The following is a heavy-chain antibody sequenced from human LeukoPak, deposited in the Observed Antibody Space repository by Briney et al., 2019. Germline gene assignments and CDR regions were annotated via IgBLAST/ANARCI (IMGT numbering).Heavy chain of an antibody. CDR1: GFTLSSYA. J-gene: IGHJ5*02. CDR2: IDGDGRIT. Sequence: GGSLRLSCAASGFTLSSYALNWVRQAPGKGLEWVSHIDGDGRITNYGDSVKGRFTISRDNAKNILYLQMNSLRAEDTAVYYCARDSPRTGPWGQGILVTVSS. D-gene: IGHD1-1*01. CDR3: ARDSPRTGP. V-gene: IGHV3-74*01.